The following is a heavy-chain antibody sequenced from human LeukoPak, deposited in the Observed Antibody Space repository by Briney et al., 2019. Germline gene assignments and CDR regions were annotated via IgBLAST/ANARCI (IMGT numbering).Heavy chain of an antibody. D-gene: IGHD2-2*01. CDR2: MNPNSGNT. V-gene: IGHV1-8*01. Sequence: ASVKVSCKASGYTFTSYDNNWVRQATGQGLEWMGWMNPNSGNTGYAQKFQGRVTMTRNTSISTAYMELSSLRSEDTAVYFCARKGPANYYYYYMDVWGKGTTVTVSS. CDR1: GYTFTSYD. J-gene: IGHJ6*03. CDR3: ARKGPANYYYYYMDV.